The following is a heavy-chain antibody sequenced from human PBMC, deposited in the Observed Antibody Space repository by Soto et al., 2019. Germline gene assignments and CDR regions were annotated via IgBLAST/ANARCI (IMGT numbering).Heavy chain of an antibody. D-gene: IGHD4-17*01. V-gene: IGHV3-53*04. Sequence: EVQLVESGGGLVQPGGSLRLSCAASGFTVSSNYMSWVRQAPGKGLEWVSVIYSGGSTYYADSVKGRFTISRQNSKNTLYLQMNSLRAEDTAEYYCARNYGDYFDAFDIWGQGTMVTVSS. CDR2: IYSGGST. J-gene: IGHJ3*02. CDR1: GFTVSSNY. CDR3: ARNYGDYFDAFDI.